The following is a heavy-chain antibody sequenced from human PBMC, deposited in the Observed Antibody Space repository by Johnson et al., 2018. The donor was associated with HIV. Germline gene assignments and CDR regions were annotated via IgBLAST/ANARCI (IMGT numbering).Heavy chain of an antibody. CDR2: ISGGGVSR. CDR1: GFTFSSYA. V-gene: IGHV3-23*04. J-gene: IGHJ3*02. Sequence: EQLVESGGGLAQPGGSLRLSCAASGFTFSSYAMGWVRQAPGKGLEWVSGISGGGVSRHYADSVKGRFTISRDSSKSTLYLQMNSLRVEDTAVYYCAKDTGGSYHYAFDNWGQGTMVTVSS. CDR3: AKDTGGSYHYAFDN. D-gene: IGHD1-26*01.